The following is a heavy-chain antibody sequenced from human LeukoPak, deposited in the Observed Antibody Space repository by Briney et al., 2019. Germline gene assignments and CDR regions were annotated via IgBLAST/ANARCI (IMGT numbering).Heavy chain of an antibody. Sequence: GGSLRLSCAASGFTFSSYWMSWVRQAPGKGLEWVANIKQDGSEKYYVDSVKGRFTISRDNAKNSLYLQMNGLRAEDTAVYYCASPPLYYYDSSGHEYDYWGQGTLVTVSS. V-gene: IGHV3-7*01. J-gene: IGHJ4*02. CDR2: IKQDGSEK. CDR1: GFTFSSYW. D-gene: IGHD3-22*01. CDR3: ASPPLYYYDSSGHEYDY.